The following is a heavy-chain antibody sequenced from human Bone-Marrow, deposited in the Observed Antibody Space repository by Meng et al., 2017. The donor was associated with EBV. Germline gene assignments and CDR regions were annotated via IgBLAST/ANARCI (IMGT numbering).Heavy chain of an antibody. CDR1: GFTFSSYS. CDR2: ISSSSSYI. D-gene: IGHD6-19*01. CDR3: ARDVAVAGTGYYFDY. Sequence: EVQLVESGGGLVKPGGSLRLAWAASGFTFSSYSMNWVRQAPGKGLEWVSSISSSSSYIYYADSVKGRFTISRDNAKNSLYLQMNGLRAEDTAVYYCARDVAVAGTGYYFDYWGQGTLVTVSS. V-gene: IGHV3-21*01. J-gene: IGHJ4*02.